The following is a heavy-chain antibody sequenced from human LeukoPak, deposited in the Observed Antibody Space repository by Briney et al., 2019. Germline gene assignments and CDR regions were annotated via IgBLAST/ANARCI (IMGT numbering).Heavy chain of an antibody. J-gene: IGHJ4*02. V-gene: IGHV4-34*01. CDR1: GGSFNNYF. CDR2: ITHSGST. CDR3: VSRYSSGGFEAEN. Sequence: SETLSLTCAVYGGSFNNYFWGWIRQPPGRVLEWIGEITHSGSTNYNPSVKSRVTISVDTSKNQFSLKLNSVTAADTAVYYRVSRYSSGGFEAENWGQGTLVTVSS. D-gene: IGHD6-19*01.